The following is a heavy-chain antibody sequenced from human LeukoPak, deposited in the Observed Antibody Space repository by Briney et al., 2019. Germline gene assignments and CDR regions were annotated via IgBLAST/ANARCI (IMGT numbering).Heavy chain of an antibody. V-gene: IGHV3-74*01. J-gene: IGHJ6*03. CDR2: INSDGRST. CDR3: ARAPWGYYDSSPGAQGINYYYYYYMDV. Sequence: PGGSLRLSCATSGFTFSNYWMHWVRQAPGKGLVWVSRINSDGRSTNYADSVKGRFTISRDNAKNSLYLQMNSLRAEDTAVYYCARAPWGYYDSSPGAQGINYYYYYYMDVWGKGTTVTVSS. D-gene: IGHD3-22*01. CDR1: GFTFSNYW.